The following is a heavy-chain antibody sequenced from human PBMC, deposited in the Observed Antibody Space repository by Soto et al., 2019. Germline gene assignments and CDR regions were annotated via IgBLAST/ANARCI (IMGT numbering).Heavy chain of an antibody. J-gene: IGHJ4*02. CDR2: ISYDGSNK. D-gene: IGHD6-19*01. V-gene: IGHV3-30-3*01. CDR3: ARDHKDGTQWLVD. CDR1: GFTFSSYA. Sequence: GGSLRLSCAASGFTFSSYAMHWVRQAPGKGLEWVAVISYDGSNKYYADSVKGRFTISRDNSKNTLYLQMNSLRAEDTAVYYCARDHKDGTQWLVDWGQGTLVTVSS.